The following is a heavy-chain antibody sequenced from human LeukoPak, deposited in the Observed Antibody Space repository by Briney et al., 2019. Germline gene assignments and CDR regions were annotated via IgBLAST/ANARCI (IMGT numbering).Heavy chain of an antibody. Sequence: PGGSLRLSCAASGFTFSSYAMSWVRQAPGKGLEWVSAISGSGGSTYYADSVKGGFTISKDNSKNTLYLQMNSLRAEDTAVYYCVKDGAYSTSWYDFDYWGQGTLVTVSS. D-gene: IGHD6-13*01. J-gene: IGHJ4*02. CDR2: ISGSGGST. CDR1: GFTFSSYA. CDR3: VKDGAYSTSWYDFDY. V-gene: IGHV3-23*01.